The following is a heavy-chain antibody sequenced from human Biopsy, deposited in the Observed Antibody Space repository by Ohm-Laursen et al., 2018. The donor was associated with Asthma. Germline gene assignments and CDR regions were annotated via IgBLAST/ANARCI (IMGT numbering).Heavy chain of an antibody. D-gene: IGHD3-3*02. CDR3: ARTFHFWSPYHAEHYQL. V-gene: IGHV3-7*01. J-gene: IGHJ1*01. Sequence: SLRLSCSASGFTFGDYWMSWVRQVPGKGLEWVANIKHDGSEKNHVDSLKGRFTISRDNAKKSLYLQMNSLRTEDTAVYYCARTFHFWSPYHAEHYQLWGQGTLVTVSS. CDR2: IKHDGSEK. CDR1: GFTFGDYW.